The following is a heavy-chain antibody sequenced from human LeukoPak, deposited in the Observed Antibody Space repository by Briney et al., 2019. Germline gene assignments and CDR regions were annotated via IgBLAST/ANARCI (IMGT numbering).Heavy chain of an antibody. Sequence: SVKVSCKASGGTFSSYAISWVRPAPGQGLEWMGGIIPIFGTANYAQKFQGRVTITADESTSTAYMELSSLRSEDTAVYYCARENYDSSGPLDYWGQGTLVTVSS. CDR3: ARENYDSSGPLDY. CDR1: GGTFSSYA. D-gene: IGHD3-22*01. CDR2: IIPIFGTA. J-gene: IGHJ4*02. V-gene: IGHV1-69*13.